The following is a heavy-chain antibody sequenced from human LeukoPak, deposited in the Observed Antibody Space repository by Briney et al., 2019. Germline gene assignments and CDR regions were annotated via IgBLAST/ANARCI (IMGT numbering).Heavy chain of an antibody. CDR2: ISSLGSTI. CDR3: VKTMVAFGGLIRTDAFDI. Sequence: GGSLRLSCVGSGFTFSSHEMNWVRQAPGKGLEWVSYISSLGSTIFYADSVKGRFTISRDNSENVLYLQLSSLRPEDTALYYCVKTMVAFGGLIRTDAFDIWGQGTMVTVSS. J-gene: IGHJ3*02. CDR1: GFTFSSHE. D-gene: IGHD3-16*01. V-gene: IGHV3-48*03.